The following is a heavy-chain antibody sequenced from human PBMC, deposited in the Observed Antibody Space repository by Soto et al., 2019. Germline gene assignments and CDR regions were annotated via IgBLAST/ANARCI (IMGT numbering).Heavy chain of an antibody. D-gene: IGHD1-1*01. CDR3: AKDPGREWDAFDI. CDR1: GFTFSSYA. V-gene: IGHV3-23*01. CDR2: ISGSGGST. J-gene: IGHJ3*02. Sequence: GWSLRLSCAASGFTFSSYAMSWVRQAPGKGLEWVSAISGSGGSTYYADSVKGRFTISRDNSKNTLYLQMNSLRAEDTAVYYCAKDPGREWDAFDIWGQGTMVTVSS.